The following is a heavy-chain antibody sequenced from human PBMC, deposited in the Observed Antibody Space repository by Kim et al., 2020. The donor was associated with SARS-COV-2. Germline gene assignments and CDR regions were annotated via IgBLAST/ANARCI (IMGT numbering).Heavy chain of an antibody. D-gene: IGHD4-17*01. CDR3: AASVTTVYYYGMDV. CDR1: GVSISSSNW. CDR2: IYHSGST. J-gene: IGHJ6*02. V-gene: IGHV4-4*02. Sequence: SETLSLTCAVSGVSISSSNWWSWVRQPPGKGLEWIGEIYHSGSTNYNPSLKSRVTISVDKSKNQFSLKLSSVTAADTAVYYCAASVTTVYYYGMDVWGQGTTVTVSS.